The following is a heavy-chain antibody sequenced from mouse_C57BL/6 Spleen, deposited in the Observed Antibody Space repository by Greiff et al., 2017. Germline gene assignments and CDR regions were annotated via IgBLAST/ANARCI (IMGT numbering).Heavy chain of an antibody. CDR2: ISRGSSTI. Sequence: EVQVVESGGGLVKPGGSLKLSCAASGFTFSDYGMHWVRQAPEKGLEWVAYISRGSSTIYYADTVKGRFTISRDKAKNTLFLQMTSLRSEDTAMXYCARESPWFAYWGQGTLVTVSA. V-gene: IGHV5-17*01. CDR3: ARESPWFAY. J-gene: IGHJ3*01. CDR1: GFTFSDYG.